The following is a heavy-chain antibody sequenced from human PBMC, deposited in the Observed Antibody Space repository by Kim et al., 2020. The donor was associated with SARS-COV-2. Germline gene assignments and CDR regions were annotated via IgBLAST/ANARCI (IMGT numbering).Heavy chain of an antibody. V-gene: IGHV3-49*02. J-gene: IGHJ3*02. CDR3: TRGQWLVLDAFDI. D-gene: IGHD6-19*01. Sequence: YAGSVKGGLTISRDDSKSIDYLQMNGLKTEDTAVYYCTRGQWLVLDAFDIWGQGTMVTVSS.